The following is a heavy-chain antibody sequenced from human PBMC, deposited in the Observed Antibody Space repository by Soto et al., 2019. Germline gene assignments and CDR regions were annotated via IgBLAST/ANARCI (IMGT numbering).Heavy chain of an antibody. V-gene: IGHV4-34*01. CDR3: VRAPASSSIWYIIH. CDR1: GGSFSGYY. D-gene: IGHD6-13*01. Sequence: SETLSLTCAVYGGSFSGYYWSWIRQPPGKGLEWIGEINHSGSTNYNPSLKSRVTISVDTSKNQFSLKLSSVTAADTAVYYCVRAPASSSIWYIIHWGQGTPVTVSS. CDR2: INHSGST. J-gene: IGHJ4*02.